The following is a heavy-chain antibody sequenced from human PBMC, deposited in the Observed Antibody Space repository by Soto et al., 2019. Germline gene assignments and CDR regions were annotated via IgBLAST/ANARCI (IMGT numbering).Heavy chain of an antibody. V-gene: IGHV1-69*12. CDR1: GGTFSSYA. J-gene: IGHJ5*02. CDR2: IIPIFGTA. CDR3: APQVRHYGSGSYRNWFAP. D-gene: IGHD3-10*01. Sequence: QVQLVQSGAEVKKPGSSVKVSCKASGGTFSSYAISWVRQAPGQGLEWMGGIIPIFGTANCAQKFQGRVTLTADDSTSTAYMELSGLRSEDTAVYYCAPQVRHYGSGSYRNWFAPWGQGTLVTVSS.